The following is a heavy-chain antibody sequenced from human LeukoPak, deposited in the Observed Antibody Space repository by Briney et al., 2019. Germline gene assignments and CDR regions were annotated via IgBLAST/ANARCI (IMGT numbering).Heavy chain of an antibody. CDR2: INPNSGGT. V-gene: IGHV1-2*06. J-gene: IGHJ5*02. CDR3: ARDPLVGVRITGTVWFDP. D-gene: IGHD1-7*01. Sequence: ASVKVSCKASGYTFTGYYMHWVRQAPGQRLEWMGRINPNSGGTNYAQKFQGRVTMTRDTSISTAYMELSRLRSDDTAVYYCARDPLVGVRITGTVWFDPWGQGTLVTVSS. CDR1: GYTFTGYY.